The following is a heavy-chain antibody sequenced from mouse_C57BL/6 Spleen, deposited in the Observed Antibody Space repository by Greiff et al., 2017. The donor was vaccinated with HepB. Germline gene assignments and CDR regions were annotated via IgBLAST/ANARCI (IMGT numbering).Heavy chain of an antibody. CDR2: IDPNRGGT. Sequence: QVQLQQPGAELVKPGASVTLSCKASGYTFTSYWMHWVKQRPGRGLEWIGRIDPNRGGTKYNQKFKSKATLTVDKPSSTAYMQLGSLTSEDSAVYYCARNDGCIYAMDYWGPGTSVTVSS. D-gene: IGHD2-3*01. CDR3: ARNDGCIYAMDY. J-gene: IGHJ4*01. V-gene: IGHV1-72*01. CDR1: GYTFTSYW.